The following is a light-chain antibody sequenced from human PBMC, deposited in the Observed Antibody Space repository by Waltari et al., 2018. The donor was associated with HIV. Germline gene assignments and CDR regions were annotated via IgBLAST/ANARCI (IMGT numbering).Light chain of an antibody. Sequence: AIRMTQSPSSFSASTGDRVTITCPASQGISFYLAWYQQKPGKAPNLLIYSAATLQSGVPSRFSVSGSGTDFTLTISYLQSEDFATYYCQQYYSYPQTFGQGTKLEIK. CDR2: SAA. J-gene: IGKJ2*01. CDR1: QGISFY. CDR3: QQYYSYPQT. V-gene: IGKV1-8*01.